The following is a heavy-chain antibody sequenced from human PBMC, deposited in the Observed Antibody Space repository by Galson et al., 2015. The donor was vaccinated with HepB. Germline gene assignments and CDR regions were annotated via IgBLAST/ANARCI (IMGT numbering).Heavy chain of an antibody. CDR1: GFTFENYW. Sequence: SLRLSCAASGFTFENYWMHWVRHAPGKGLVWVSRINSDGSTTSYADSVKGRFTVSRDNAKNTLYLQMNSLRAEDTAVYYCASDYSNHYFDYWGQGTLVTVSS. D-gene: IGHD4-11*01. J-gene: IGHJ4*02. CDR3: ASDYSNHYFDY. V-gene: IGHV3-74*01. CDR2: INSDGSTT.